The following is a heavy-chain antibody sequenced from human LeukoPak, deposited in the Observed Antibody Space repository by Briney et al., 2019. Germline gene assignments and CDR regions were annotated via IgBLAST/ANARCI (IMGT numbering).Heavy chain of an antibody. Sequence: ASVNVSSMASGYTLTGYYMHWVRPAPGQGIEWVGWINPNSGGTNYAQKFQGRVTMTRDASISIAYMELSRLRSDDTAVYYCARDPNDVWGQGTLVTVSS. V-gene: IGHV1-2*02. CDR1: GYTLTGYY. D-gene: IGHD1-1*01. CDR2: INPNSGGT. J-gene: IGHJ4*02. CDR3: ARDPNDV.